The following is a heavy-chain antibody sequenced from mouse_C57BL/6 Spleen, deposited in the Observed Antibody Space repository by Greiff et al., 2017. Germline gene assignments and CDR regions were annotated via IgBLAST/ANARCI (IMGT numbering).Heavy chain of an antibody. CDR1: GFTFSDYG. D-gene: IGHD2-5*01. Sequence: EVKLMESGGGLVKPGGSLKLSCAASGFTFSDYGMHWVRQAPEKGLEWVAYISSGSSTIYYADTVKGRFTISRDNAKNTRFLQMTSLRSEDTAMYYCARGNSNYGYWYFEVWGTGTTVTVSS. J-gene: IGHJ1*03. CDR2: ISSGSSTI. CDR3: ARGNSNYGYWYFEV. V-gene: IGHV5-17*01.